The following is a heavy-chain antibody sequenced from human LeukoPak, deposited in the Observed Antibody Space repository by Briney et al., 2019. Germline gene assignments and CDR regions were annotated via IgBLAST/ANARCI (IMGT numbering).Heavy chain of an antibody. V-gene: IGHV5-51*03. CDR3: TRDAVAGIDY. D-gene: IGHD6-19*01. CDR2: IYPGDSDT. Sequence: KAGGSLRFSCKGSGYTFITYWIGWVRQMPGKGLEWMGIIYPGDSDTRYSPSFQGQVTISADKSISTAYLQWSSLKASDTAMYYCTRDAVAGIDYWGQGTLVTVSS. J-gene: IGHJ4*02. CDR1: GYTFITYW.